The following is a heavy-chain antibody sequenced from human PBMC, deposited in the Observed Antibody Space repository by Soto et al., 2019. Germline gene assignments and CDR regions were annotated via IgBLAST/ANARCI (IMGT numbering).Heavy chain of an antibody. D-gene: IGHD3-10*01. J-gene: IGHJ2*01. CDR3: AKDRQGSGPDFDL. V-gene: IGHV3-23*01. Sequence: EVQLLESGGGLVQPGGSLRLSCAASGFTFSTYDMNWVRQAPGKGLEWVSGISGSGGGAYYADSVKGRFTISRDNSKNTGFLQVNSLRGDDTAVYYCAKDRQGSGPDFDLWGRGTLVTVSS. CDR2: ISGSGGGA. CDR1: GFTFSTYD.